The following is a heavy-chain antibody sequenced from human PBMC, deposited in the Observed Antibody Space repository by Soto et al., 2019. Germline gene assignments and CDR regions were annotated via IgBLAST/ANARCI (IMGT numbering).Heavy chain of an antibody. Sequence: QVQLVQSGAEVKKPGASVKVSCKASGYTFTGYYMHWVRQAPGQGLEWMGWINPNSGGTNYAQKFQGWVTMTRDTSISTAYMELSRLRSDDTAVYYCARGSRIAARQGAWSYWGQGTLVTVSS. V-gene: IGHV1-2*04. D-gene: IGHD6-6*01. CDR3: ARGSRIAARQGAWSY. CDR1: GYTFTGYY. J-gene: IGHJ4*02. CDR2: INPNSGGT.